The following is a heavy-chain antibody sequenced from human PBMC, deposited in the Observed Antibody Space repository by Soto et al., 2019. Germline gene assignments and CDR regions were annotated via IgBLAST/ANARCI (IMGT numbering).Heavy chain of an antibody. Sequence: PGESLKISCKGSGYSFTSYWIGWVRQMPGKGLEWMGIIYPGDSDTRYSPSFQGQVTVSADKSISTAYLQWSSLKASDTAMYYCARGAYSNSGWFRPIPNWFDPWGQGTLVTVSS. CDR1: GYSFTSYW. CDR3: ARGAYSNSGWFRPIPNWFDP. V-gene: IGHV5-51*01. CDR2: IYPGDSDT. D-gene: IGHD6-19*01. J-gene: IGHJ5*02.